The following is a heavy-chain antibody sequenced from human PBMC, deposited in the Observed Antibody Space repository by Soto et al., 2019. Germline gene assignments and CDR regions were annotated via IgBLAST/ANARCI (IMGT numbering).Heavy chain of an antibody. D-gene: IGHD5-12*01. CDR1: RFIFRDYA. CDR3: ARDVGGFNAMFDY. J-gene: IGHJ4*02. V-gene: IGHV3-23*01. Sequence: PGGSLRLSCAASRFIFRDYAMSWVRQTPGKWLEWVSTISTGSVNTHYADSIEGRFTISRDDSKNTLYLQMNSLRAEDTALYYCARDVGGFNAMFDYWGQGXQVTVYS. CDR2: ISTGSVNT.